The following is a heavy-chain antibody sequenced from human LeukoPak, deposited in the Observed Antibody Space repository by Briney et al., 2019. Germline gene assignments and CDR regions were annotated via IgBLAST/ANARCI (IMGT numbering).Heavy chain of an antibody. CDR1: GFTFSNAW. CDR2: IKSKTDGGTT. V-gene: IGHV3-15*01. Sequence: GGSLRLSCAASGFTFSNAWMSWVRQAPGKGLEWVGRIKSKTDGGTTDYAAPVKGRFTISRDDSKNTLYLQMNSLKTEDTAVYYCTTDSPGDGYKGYYYYGMDVWGQGTTVTVSS. CDR3: TTDSPGDGYKGYYYYGMDV. J-gene: IGHJ6*02. D-gene: IGHD5-24*01.